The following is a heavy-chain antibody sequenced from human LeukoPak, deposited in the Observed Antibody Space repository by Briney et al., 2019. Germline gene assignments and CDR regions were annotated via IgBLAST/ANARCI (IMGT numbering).Heavy chain of an antibody. V-gene: IGHV3-7*03. CDR3: ARGKSAGADTGGSFYY. CDR2: IKQDGSEK. CDR1: GFTFSSYA. D-gene: IGHD6-13*01. J-gene: IGHJ4*02. Sequence: GGSLRLSCPASGFTFSSYAMSWVRQAPGKGLEWVASIKQDGSEKYYVDSVKGRFTFSRDNAKNSLYLQMNSLRAEDTAVYYCARGKSAGADTGGSFYYWGQGALVTVSS.